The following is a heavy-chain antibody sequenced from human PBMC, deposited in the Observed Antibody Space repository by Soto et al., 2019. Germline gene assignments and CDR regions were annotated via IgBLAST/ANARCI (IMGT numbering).Heavy chain of an antibody. J-gene: IGHJ4*02. CDR2: IYYSGST. CDR1: GGSISSYY. V-gene: IGHV4-59*01. Sequence: QVQLQESGPGLVKPSETLSLTCTVSGGSISSYYWTWIRQPPGKGLEWIGDIYYSGSTNSNPSLKSRVTISVATSKIQFSLKLSSVTAADTAMYYCARAGSGWPIDYWGQGTLVTVSS. D-gene: IGHD1-26*01. CDR3: ARAGSGWPIDY.